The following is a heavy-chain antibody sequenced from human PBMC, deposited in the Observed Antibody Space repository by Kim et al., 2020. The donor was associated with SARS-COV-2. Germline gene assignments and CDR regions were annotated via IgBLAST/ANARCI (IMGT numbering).Heavy chain of an antibody. CDR3: TTDQYLWFGELSLHPPSDAFDI. V-gene: IGHV3-15*01. Sequence: GGSLRLSCAASGFTFSNAWMSWVRQAPGKGLEWVGRIKSKTDGGTTDYAAPVKGRFTISRDDSKNTLYLQMNSLKTEDTAVYYCTTDQYLWFGELSLHPPSDAFDIWGQGTMVTVSS. CDR2: IKSKTDGGTT. D-gene: IGHD3-10*01. CDR1: GFTFSNAW. J-gene: IGHJ3*02.